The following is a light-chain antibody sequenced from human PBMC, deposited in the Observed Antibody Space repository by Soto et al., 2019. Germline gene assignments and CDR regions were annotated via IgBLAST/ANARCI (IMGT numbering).Light chain of an antibody. CDR2: GAS. CDR1: QSVSSSY. J-gene: IGKJ4*01. CDR3: QQYGSSPA. Sequence: EIVLTQSPGTLSLSPGERATLSCRASQSVSSSYLAWYQQKPGQAPRLLFYGASSRATGIPDRFSGSGSGTVFILTISRLEPDAVAVYYRQQYGSSPAFGGGTKVEIK. V-gene: IGKV3-20*01.